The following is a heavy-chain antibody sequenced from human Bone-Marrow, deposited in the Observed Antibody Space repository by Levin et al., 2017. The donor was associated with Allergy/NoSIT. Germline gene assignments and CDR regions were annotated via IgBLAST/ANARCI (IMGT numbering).Heavy chain of an antibody. J-gene: IGHJ6*02. CDR2: ITWNSGNI. CDR1: GFTFDDYA. Sequence: LSLTCAASGFTFDDYAMHWVRQAPGKGLEWVSGITWNSGNIGYADSVKGRFTISRDNAKNSLHLQMNSLRAEDTALDYWAKGVTDCSSTVCQYFYYGMDVWGQGTTVTVSS. D-gene: IGHD2-2*01. V-gene: IGHV3-9*01. CDR3: AKGVTDCSSTVCQYFYYGMDV.